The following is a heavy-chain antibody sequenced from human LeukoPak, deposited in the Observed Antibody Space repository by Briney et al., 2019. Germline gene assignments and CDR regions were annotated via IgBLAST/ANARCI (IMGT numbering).Heavy chain of an antibody. CDR3: ARGPSWRYSTKYYFDY. CDR1: GGSISSYY. CDR2: INHSGST. Sequence: SETLSLTCTVSGGSISSYYWSWIRQPPGKGLEWIGEINHSGSTNYNPSLKSRVTISVDTSKNQFSLKLSSVTAADTAVYYCARGPSWRYSTKYYFDYWGQGTLVTVSS. V-gene: IGHV4-34*01. D-gene: IGHD6-13*01. J-gene: IGHJ4*02.